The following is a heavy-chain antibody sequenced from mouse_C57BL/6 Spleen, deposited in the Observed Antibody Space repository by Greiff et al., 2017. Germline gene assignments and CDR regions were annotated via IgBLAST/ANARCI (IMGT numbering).Heavy chain of an antibody. J-gene: IGHJ1*03. V-gene: IGHV5-17*01. CDR1: GFTFSDYG. CDR3: ARYYYGYDYWYFDV. CDR2: ISSGSSTI. D-gene: IGHD2-2*01. Sequence: EVHLVESGGGLVKPGGSLKLSCAASGFTFSDYGMHWVRQAPEKGLEWVAYISSGSSTIYYADTVKGRFTISRDNAKNTLFLQMTSLRSEDTAMYYCARYYYGYDYWYFDVWGTGTTVTVSS.